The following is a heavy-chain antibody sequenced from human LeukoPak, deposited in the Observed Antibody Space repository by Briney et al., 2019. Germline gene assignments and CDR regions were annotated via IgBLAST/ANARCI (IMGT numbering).Heavy chain of an antibody. CDR3: ARVIRSSVDIVVVPAAMPVGWFDP. J-gene: IGHJ5*02. D-gene: IGHD2-2*01. Sequence: GGSLRLSCAASGFTFSTYEMNWVRQAPGKGLEWVSYISSSSSYTNYADSVKGRFTISRDNAKNSLYLQMNSLRAEDTAVYYCARVIRSSVDIVVVPAAMPVGWFDPWGQGTLVTVSS. V-gene: IGHV3-11*05. CDR1: GFTFSTYE. CDR2: ISSSSSYT.